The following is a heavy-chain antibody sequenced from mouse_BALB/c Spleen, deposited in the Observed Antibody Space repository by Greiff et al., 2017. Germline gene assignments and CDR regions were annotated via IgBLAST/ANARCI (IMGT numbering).Heavy chain of an antibody. D-gene: IGHD2-1*01. V-gene: IGHV5-6-5*01. CDR1: GFTFSSYA. Sequence: EVQLVESGGGLVKPGGSLKLSCAASGFTFSSYAMSWVRQTPEKRLEWVASISSGGSTYYPDSVKGRFTISRDNARNILYLQMSSLRSEDTAMYYCARVGGYYGNYHWYFDVWGAGTTVTVSS. J-gene: IGHJ1*01. CDR3: ARVGGYYGNYHWYFDV. CDR2: ISSGGST.